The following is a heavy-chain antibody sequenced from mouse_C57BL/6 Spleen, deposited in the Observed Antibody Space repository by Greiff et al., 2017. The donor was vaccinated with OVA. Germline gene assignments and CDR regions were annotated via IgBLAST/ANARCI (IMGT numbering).Heavy chain of an antibody. CDR2: IDPETGGT. J-gene: IGHJ3*01. CDR1: GYTFTDYE. D-gene: IGHD2-3*01. CDR3: TDDGPAWFAY. Sequence: VQLQQSGAELVRPGASVTLSCKASGYTFTDYEMHWVKQTPVHGLEWIGAIDPETGGTAYNQKFKGKAILTADKSSSTAYMELRSLTSEDSAVYYCTDDGPAWFAYWGQGTLVTVSA. V-gene: IGHV1-15*01.